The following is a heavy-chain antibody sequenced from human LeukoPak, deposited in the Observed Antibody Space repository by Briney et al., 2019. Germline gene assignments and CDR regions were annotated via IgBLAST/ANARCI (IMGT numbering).Heavy chain of an antibody. J-gene: IGHJ5*02. CDR2: IYTSGST. V-gene: IGHV4-4*09. Sequence: SETLSLTCTGSGGSISSYYWSWLRQPPGKGLEWIGYIYTSGSTNYNPSLKSRVTISVDTSKNQFSLKLSSVTAADTAVYYCARHSGSGSYYNPQHWFDPWGQGTLVTVSS. CDR3: ARHSGSGSYYNPQHWFDP. CDR1: GGSISSYY. D-gene: IGHD3-10*01.